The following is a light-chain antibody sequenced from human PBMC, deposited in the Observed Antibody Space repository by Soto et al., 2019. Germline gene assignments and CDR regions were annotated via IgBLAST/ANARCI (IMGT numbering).Light chain of an antibody. J-gene: IGKJ2*01. CDR2: GAS. V-gene: IGKV3-15*01. CDR3: QQYNNLPRT. Sequence: EIVMTQSPAPLSVSPGERATLSCRASQSVSSNLAWYQQKPGQAPRLLIYGASTRATGIPARFSGSGSGTEFTLTISSLQSEDFGVYYCQQYNNLPRTFGQGTKLEIK. CDR1: QSVSSN.